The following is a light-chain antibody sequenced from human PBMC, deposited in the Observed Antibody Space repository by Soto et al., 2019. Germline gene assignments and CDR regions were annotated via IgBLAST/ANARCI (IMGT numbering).Light chain of an antibody. Sequence: DIQMTQSPSTLPASVGDRVTITCRASQSINMWLAWYQQKPGKAPKLLISDASTLKSGVPSRFSGSGSGTEFPLTISSLEPDDFATYYCQQYDSYPLTFGGGTKVDLK. V-gene: IGKV1-5*01. CDR2: DAS. CDR3: QQYDSYPLT. J-gene: IGKJ4*01. CDR1: QSINMW.